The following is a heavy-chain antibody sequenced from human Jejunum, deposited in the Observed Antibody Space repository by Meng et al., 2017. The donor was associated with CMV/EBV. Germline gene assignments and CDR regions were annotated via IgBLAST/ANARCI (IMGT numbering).Heavy chain of an antibody. J-gene: IGHJ5*02. Sequence: SFSSYNLIWMRQAPGQGFEWMGRIIPILDITSYSQKFQGRLTITADTLASASYLELTDLTSNDTAVYFCARLTSPGSWETRNWFDPWGQGTLVTVSS. V-gene: IGHV1-69*02. D-gene: IGHD2-15*01. CDR3: ARLTSPGSWETRNWFDP. CDR1: SFSSYN. CDR2: IIPILDIT.